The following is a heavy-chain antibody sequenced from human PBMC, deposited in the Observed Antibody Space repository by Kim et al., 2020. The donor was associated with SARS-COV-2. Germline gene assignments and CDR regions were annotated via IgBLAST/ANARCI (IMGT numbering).Heavy chain of an antibody. CDR2: ISSSSSYI. CDR3: ARDYRPGYYGSGRQNCFDS. V-gene: IGHV3-21*01. D-gene: IGHD3-10*01. Sequence: GGSLRLSCAASGFTFSSYSMNWVRQAPGKGLEWVSSISSSSSYIYYADSVKGRFTISRDNAKNSLYLQMNSLRAEDTAVYYCARDYRPGYYGSGRQNCFDSWGQGTLVTVSS. J-gene: IGHJ4*02. CDR1: GFTFSSYS.